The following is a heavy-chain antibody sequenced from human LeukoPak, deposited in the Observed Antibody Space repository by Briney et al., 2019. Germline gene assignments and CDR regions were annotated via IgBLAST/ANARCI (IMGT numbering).Heavy chain of an antibody. V-gene: IGHV4-61*02. CDR3: AREVSGDRRFDP. CDR2: IYSIRNT. CDR1: GGSIGSSSYY. Sequence: PSETLSLTCTVSGGSIGSSSYYWTWIRQPAGKGLESIGRIYSIRNTNYNPSPERPVTVSVDTSKKQFYLNLSSLTAADSAVYYCAREVSGDRRFDPWGQGTLVTVSS. J-gene: IGHJ5*02. D-gene: IGHD5/OR15-5a*01.